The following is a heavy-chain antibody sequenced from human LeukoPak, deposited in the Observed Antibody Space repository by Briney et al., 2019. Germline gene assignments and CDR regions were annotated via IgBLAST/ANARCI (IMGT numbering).Heavy chain of an antibody. CDR1: GFTFSSYS. CDR3: ARAGRGYSDQQLDLYYYYYMDV. CDR2: ISSSSSYI. J-gene: IGHJ6*03. Sequence: GGSLRLSCAASGFTFSSYSMNWVRQAPGKGLEWVSSISSSSSYIYYADSVKGRFTISRDNSKNTLYLRMNSLRAEDTAVYYCARAGRGYSDQQLDLYYYYYMDVWGKGTTVTVSS. D-gene: IGHD5-12*01. V-gene: IGHV3-21*01.